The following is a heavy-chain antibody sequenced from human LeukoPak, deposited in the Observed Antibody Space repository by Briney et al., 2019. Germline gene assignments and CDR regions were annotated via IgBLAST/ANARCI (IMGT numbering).Heavy chain of an antibody. J-gene: IGHJ4*02. V-gene: IGHV4-59*01. CDR2: IYYSGST. CDR1: GGSINTYF. D-gene: IGHD3-10*01. CDR3: ARRYYGSGSYSDGFDY. Sequence: TSETLSLTCTVSGGSINTYFWSWIRQPPGKGLEWIGYIYYSGSTNYNPSLKSRVTISVDTSKNQFSLKLSSVTAADTAMYYCARRYYGSGSYSDGFDYWGQGTLVTVSS.